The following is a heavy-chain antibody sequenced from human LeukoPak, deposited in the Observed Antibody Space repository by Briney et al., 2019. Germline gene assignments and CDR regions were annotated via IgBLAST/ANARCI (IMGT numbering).Heavy chain of an antibody. D-gene: IGHD1/OR15-1a*01. V-gene: IGHV3-11*01. CDR1: GFIFSDYY. CDR2: ISSSESTI. CDR3: GRIAINANNGMDV. J-gene: IGHJ6*02. Sequence: PGGSLRLSCAASGFIFSDYYMSWIRQAPGKGLEWVSYISSSESTIYNADSVKGRFTISRDNAKNSLYLQMNSLRAEDTAVYYCGRIAINANNGMDVWGQGTTVTVSS.